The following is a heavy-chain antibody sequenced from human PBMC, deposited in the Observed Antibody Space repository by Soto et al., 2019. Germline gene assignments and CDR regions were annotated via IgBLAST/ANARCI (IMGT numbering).Heavy chain of an antibody. Sequence: ASVKVSCKASGYTFTGYYMHWVRQAPGQGLEWMGWINPNSGGTNYAQKFQGWVTMTRDTSTSTAYMELSSLRSEDTAVYYCARDSSSSSGWFSYWGQGTLVTVSS. J-gene: IGHJ4*02. CDR1: GYTFTGYY. D-gene: IGHD6-6*01. CDR2: INPNSGGT. V-gene: IGHV1-2*04. CDR3: ARDSSSSSGWFSY.